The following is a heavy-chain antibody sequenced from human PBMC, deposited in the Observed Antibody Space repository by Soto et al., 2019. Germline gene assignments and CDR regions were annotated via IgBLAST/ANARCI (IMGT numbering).Heavy chain of an antibody. CDR3: ARGGGYNWNYDWFDP. CDR1: GYTFTTYA. D-gene: IGHD1-7*01. J-gene: IGHJ5*02. V-gene: IGHV1-3*05. CDR2: INAGNGNT. Sequence: QVQLVQSGAEEKKPGASVKVSCKASGYTFTTYAMHWVRQAPGQRLEWMGWINAGNGNTKYSQKFQGRVTITRDTAGSTAYMELYSLRSEDTAVYYCARGGGYNWNYDWFDPWGQGTLVTVSS.